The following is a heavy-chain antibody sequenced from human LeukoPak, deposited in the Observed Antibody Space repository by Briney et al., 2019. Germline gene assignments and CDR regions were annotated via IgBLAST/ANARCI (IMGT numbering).Heavy chain of an antibody. CDR1: GYSFTSYW. CDR3: ARSYDSYYYYMDV. CDR2: IYPGDSDT. J-gene: IGHJ6*03. V-gene: IGHV5-51*01. Sequence: GESLKISCKGSGYSFTSYWIGWVRQMPGKGLEWMGIIYPGDSDTRYSPSFQGQVTISADKSISTAYLQWSSLKASDTAVYYCARSYDSYYYYMDVWGKGTTVTVSS.